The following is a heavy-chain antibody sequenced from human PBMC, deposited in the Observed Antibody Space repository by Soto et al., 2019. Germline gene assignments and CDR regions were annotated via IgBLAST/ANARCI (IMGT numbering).Heavy chain of an antibody. CDR2: ISAYNGNT. CDR3: AREGDYDILTGYYIINYYYGMDV. V-gene: IGHV1-18*01. Sequence: QVQLVQSGAEVKKPGASVKVSCKASGYTFTSYGISWVRQAPGQGLEWMGWISAYNGNTNYAQKLQGRVTMTTDTPTSTAYMELRSLRSADTAVYYCAREGDYDILTGYYIINYYYGMDVWGQGTTVTVSS. J-gene: IGHJ6*02. CDR1: GYTFTSYG. D-gene: IGHD3-9*01.